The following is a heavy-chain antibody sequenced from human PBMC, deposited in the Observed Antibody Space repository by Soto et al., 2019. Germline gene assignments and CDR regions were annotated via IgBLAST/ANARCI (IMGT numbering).Heavy chain of an antibody. J-gene: IGHJ6*03. D-gene: IGHD2-15*01. CDR3: GRGGLGYCSGGSRYRNSYYYYYWAV. Sequence: PSETLSLTCAVYGGSFSGYYWSWIRQPPGKGLEWIGEINHSGSTNYNPSLKSRVTISVDTSKNQFSLKLSSVTAADTPFNCCGRGGLGYCSGGSRYRNSYYYYYWAVWRKGTTVTVS. CDR2: INHSGST. CDR1: GGSFSGYY. V-gene: IGHV4-34*01.